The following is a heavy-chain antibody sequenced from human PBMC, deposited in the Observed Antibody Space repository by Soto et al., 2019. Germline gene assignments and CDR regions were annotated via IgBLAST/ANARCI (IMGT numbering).Heavy chain of an antibody. V-gene: IGHV1-69*06. CDR2: IIPISGAA. Sequence: SVKVSCKASGGTFSNYVVNLVRQAPGQGLEWMGRIIPISGAANYAQKFQGRVTITADKSTSTSYMELSSLRSEDTAVYYCARDMTRTVVPYFDFWGQGTLVTGSS. CDR1: GGTFSNYV. J-gene: IGHJ4*02. D-gene: IGHD1-7*01. CDR3: ARDMTRTVVPYFDF.